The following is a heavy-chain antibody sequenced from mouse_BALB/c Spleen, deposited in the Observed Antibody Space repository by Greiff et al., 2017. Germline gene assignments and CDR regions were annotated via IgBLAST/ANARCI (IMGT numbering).Heavy chain of an antibody. V-gene: IGHV1-82*01. D-gene: IGHD4-1*01. CDR3: ARANWDVVGY. Sequence: QVQLQQSGPELVKPGASVKISCKASGYAFSSSWMNWVKQRPGQGLEWIGRIYPGDGDTNYNGKFKGKATFTADTSSNTAYMQLSSLTSEDSAVYYCARANWDVVGYWGQGTTLTVSS. J-gene: IGHJ2*01. CDR1: GYAFSSSW. CDR2: IYPGDGDT.